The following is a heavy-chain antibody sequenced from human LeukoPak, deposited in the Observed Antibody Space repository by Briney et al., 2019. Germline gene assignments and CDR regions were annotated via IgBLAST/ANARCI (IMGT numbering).Heavy chain of an antibody. Sequence: GGSLRLSCAASGFTFSSYSMNWVRQAPGKGLKWVSSISSSSNYIYYADSVKGRFTISRDNAKNSLYLQMNSLRAEDTAVYYCARDGDGSTFDYWGQGTLVTVSS. V-gene: IGHV3-21*01. CDR1: GFTFSSYS. CDR3: ARDGDGSTFDY. J-gene: IGHJ4*02. CDR2: ISSSSNYI. D-gene: IGHD5-24*01.